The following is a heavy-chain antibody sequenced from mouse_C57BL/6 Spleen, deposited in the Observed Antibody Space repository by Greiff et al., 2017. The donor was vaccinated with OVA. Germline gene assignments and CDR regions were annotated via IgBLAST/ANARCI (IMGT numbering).Heavy chain of an antibody. J-gene: IGHJ2*01. CDR1: GFTFSDYY. CDR3: ARGGLLRAPFDY. V-gene: IGHV5-16*01. D-gene: IGHD1-1*01. CDR2: INYDGSST. Sequence: DVHLVESEGGLVQPGSSMKLSCTASGFTFSDYYMAWVRQVPEKGLEWVANINYDGSSTYYLDSLKSRFIISRDNAKNILYLQMSSLKSEDTATYYCARGGLLRAPFDYWGQGTTLTVSS.